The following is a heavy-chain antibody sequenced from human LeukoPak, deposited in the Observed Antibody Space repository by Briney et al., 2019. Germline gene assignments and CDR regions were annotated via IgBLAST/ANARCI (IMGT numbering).Heavy chain of an antibody. V-gene: IGHV3-23*01. D-gene: IGHD6-13*01. CDR2: ISGSGGST. J-gene: IGHJ4*02. Sequence: GGSLRLSCAASGFTFSSYAMSWVRQAPGKGLEWVSAISGSGGSTYYADSVKGRFTISRDNSKNMLYLQMNSLRAEDTAVYCCAKGIAAAAHGAFDYWGQGTLVTVSS. CDR1: GFTFSSYA. CDR3: AKGIAAAAHGAFDY.